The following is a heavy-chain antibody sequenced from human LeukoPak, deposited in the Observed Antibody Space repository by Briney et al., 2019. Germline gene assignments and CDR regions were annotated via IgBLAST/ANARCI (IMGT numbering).Heavy chain of an antibody. CDR3: ATTDDYGDYGWFDP. J-gene: IGHJ5*02. V-gene: IGHV1-69*01. CDR1: GGTFSSYA. D-gene: IGHD4-17*01. CDR2: IIPIFGTA. Sequence: ASVKVSCTASGGTFSSYAISWVRQAPGQGLQWMGGIIPIFGTANYAQKFQGRVTITADESTSTAYMELSSLRSEDTAVYYCATTDDYGDYGWFDPWGQGTLVTVSS.